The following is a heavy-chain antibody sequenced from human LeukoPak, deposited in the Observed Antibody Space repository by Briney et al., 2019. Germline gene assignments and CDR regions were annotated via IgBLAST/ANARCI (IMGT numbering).Heavy chain of an antibody. V-gene: IGHV1-18*01. CDR1: GYSFTSYG. CDR3: ARVPSGGPFDY. CDR2: ISAYNGNT. J-gene: IGHJ4*02. D-gene: IGHD2-15*01. Sequence: ASVKVSCKASGYSFTSYGISWVRQAPGQGLEWMGWISAYNGNTNYAQRLQGRVTMTTDTSTSTAHMELRSLTSDDTAVYYCARVPSGGPFDYWGQGTLVTVSS.